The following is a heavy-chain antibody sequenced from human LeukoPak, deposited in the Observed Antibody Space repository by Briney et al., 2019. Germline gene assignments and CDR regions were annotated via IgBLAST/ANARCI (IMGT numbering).Heavy chain of an antibody. V-gene: IGHV3-23*01. J-gene: IGHJ4*02. Sequence: GSLRLSCAASGFTCSSYAMSWVRQAPGKGLEWVSAISGSGGSTYYADSVKGRFTISRDNSKNTLYLQMNSLRAEDTAVYYCAKDRASSGYWSYWGQGTLVTVSS. CDR2: ISGSGGST. D-gene: IGHD3-22*01. CDR1: GFTCSSYA. CDR3: AKDRASSGYWSY.